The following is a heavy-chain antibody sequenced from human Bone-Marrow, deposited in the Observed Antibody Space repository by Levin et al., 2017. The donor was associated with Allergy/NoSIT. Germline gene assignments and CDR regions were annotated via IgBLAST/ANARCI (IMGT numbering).Heavy chain of an antibody. CDR3: AKVRLPIPRGNIDY. Sequence: SCEASGFIFDDYAMQWVRQAPGEGLEWVSGISWNSVRLDYADSVKGRFTISRDNAKNSLHLQMNSLRPEDTAFYYCAKVRLPIPRGNIDYWGQGSLVTVSS. CDR2: ISWNSVRL. J-gene: IGHJ4*02. CDR1: GFIFDDYA. V-gene: IGHV3-9*01. D-gene: IGHD2-15*01.